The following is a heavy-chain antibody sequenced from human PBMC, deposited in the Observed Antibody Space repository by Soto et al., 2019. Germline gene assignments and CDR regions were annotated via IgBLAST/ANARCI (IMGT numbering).Heavy chain of an antibody. CDR2: IIPILGIA. J-gene: IGHJ4*02. CDR3: AKVKVQGPSTFYY. Sequence: QVQLVQSGAEVKKPGSSVKVSCKASGGTFSSYTISWVRQAPGQGLEWMGRIIPILGIANYAQKFQGRVTITADKSTSKAYMELGNLRSEETAGYYCAKVKVQGPSTFYYWGQGTLVTVSS. D-gene: IGHD3-10*01. CDR1: GGTFSSYT. V-gene: IGHV1-69*02.